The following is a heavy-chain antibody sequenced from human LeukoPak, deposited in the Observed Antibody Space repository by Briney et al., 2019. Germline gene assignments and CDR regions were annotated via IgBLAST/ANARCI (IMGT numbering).Heavy chain of an antibody. J-gene: IGHJ4*02. Sequence: PGGSLRLSCAASGFTFSNSVMNWVRQAPGKGLVWVSAISGSGDSTYYADSVKGRFTISRDNAKNSLYLQMNSLRAEDTAVYYCARGEYYFDYWGQGTLATVSS. CDR3: ARGEYYFDY. CDR2: ISGSGDST. V-gene: IGHV3-23*01. D-gene: IGHD3-10*01. CDR1: GFTFSNSV.